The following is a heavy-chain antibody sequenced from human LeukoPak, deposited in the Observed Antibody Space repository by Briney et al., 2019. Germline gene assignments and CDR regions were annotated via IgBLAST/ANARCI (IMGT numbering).Heavy chain of an antibody. V-gene: IGHV1-69*05. D-gene: IGHD3-22*01. J-gene: IGHJ3*02. Sequence: GASVKVSCNASGATFSSYAISWVRQAPGQGLEWKGGIIPSFGTANYAQKFQGRVTITTDESTSTANMELRSIRSEDTVVYYCARGPYDSSGYYYVPYAFDIWGQGTMVTVSS. CDR3: ARGPYDSSGYYYVPYAFDI. CDR1: GATFSSYA. CDR2: IIPSFGTA.